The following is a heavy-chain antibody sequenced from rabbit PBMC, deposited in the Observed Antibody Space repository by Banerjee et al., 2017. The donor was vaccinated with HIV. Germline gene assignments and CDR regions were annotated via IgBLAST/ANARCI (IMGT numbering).Heavy chain of an antibody. CDR2: IWTGSSGNT. D-gene: IGHD4-1*01. J-gene: IGHJ4*01. CDR1: GFSFSSGYD. Sequence: QEQLEESGGDLVKPEGSLTLTCTASGFSFSSGYDMCWVRQAPGKGLEWIACIWTGSSGNTVYASWAKGRFTISKTSSTTVTLQMTSLTAADTATYFCARDLAGVVGWNFGLWGPGTLVTVS. CDR3: ARDLAGVVGWNFGL. V-gene: IGHV1S45*01.